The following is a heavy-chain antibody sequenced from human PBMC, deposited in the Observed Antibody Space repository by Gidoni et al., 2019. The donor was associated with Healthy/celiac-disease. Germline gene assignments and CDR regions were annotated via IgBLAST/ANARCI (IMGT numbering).Heavy chain of an antibody. CDR2: ISSSSSYI. CDR1: GCTFSRYS. J-gene: IGHJ4*02. Sequence: EVQLVESGGGLVKPGGSLRLSCAASGCTFSRYSMNWFRQAPGNGLAWVSAISSSSSYIYYADSVKGRFTISRDKAKNSLYLQMNSLRAEDTAVYYCARGGGATFYWGQGTLVTVSS. CDR3: ARGGGATFY. V-gene: IGHV3-21*01. D-gene: IGHD1-26*01.